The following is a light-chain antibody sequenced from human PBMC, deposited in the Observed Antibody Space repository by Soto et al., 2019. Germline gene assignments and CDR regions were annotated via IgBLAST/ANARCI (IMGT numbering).Light chain of an antibody. CDR1: QDISNY. CDR3: QQYDNLPYT. CDR2: DAS. V-gene: IGKV1-33*01. Sequence: DIQMTQSPSSLSASVGDRVTITCQASQDISNYLHWYQQKPGKAPKLLIYDASNLETGVPSRFSGSGSGTDFTFTISSLQPEDIATYYCQQYDNLPYTFGQGTKREIK. J-gene: IGKJ2*01.